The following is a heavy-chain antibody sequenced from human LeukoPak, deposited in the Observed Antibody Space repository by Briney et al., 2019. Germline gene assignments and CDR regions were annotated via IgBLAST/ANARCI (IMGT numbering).Heavy chain of an antibody. Sequence: PGGSLRLSCAASGFTFSSYAMRWVRRAPGKGREWVAVISYDGSNKYYADSVKGRFTISRDNSKNTLYLQMNSLRAEDTAVYYCARDLAWDLDYWGQGTLVTVSS. CDR2: ISYDGSNK. V-gene: IGHV3-30-3*01. CDR1: GFTFSSYA. J-gene: IGHJ4*02. CDR3: ARDLAWDLDY. D-gene: IGHD1-26*01.